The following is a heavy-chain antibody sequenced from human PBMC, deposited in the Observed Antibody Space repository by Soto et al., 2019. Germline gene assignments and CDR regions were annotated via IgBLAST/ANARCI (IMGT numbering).Heavy chain of an antibody. D-gene: IGHD2-15*01. CDR3: AKALGYCSGGSCYPPGYYYGMDV. J-gene: IGHJ6*02. CDR1: GFTFSSFG. CDR2: ISYDGNNK. Sequence: QVQLVESGGGVVQPGRSLRLSCAASGFTFSSFGMHWVRQAPGKGLEWVAVISYDGNNKYYADSVKGRFTISRDNSKNTLYLHMNSRGAEDTAVYYCAKALGYCSGGSCYPPGYYYGMDVWGQGTTVTVSS. V-gene: IGHV3-30*18.